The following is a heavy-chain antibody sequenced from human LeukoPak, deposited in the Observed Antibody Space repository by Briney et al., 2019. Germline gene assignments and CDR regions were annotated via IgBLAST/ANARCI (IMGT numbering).Heavy chain of an antibody. V-gene: IGHV4-59*01. D-gene: IGHD6-19*01. J-gene: IGHJ4*02. CDR3: ARGALSGWYYFDY. CDR2: IYYSGST. Sequence: SETLSLTCTVSGGSISSYYWNWIRQPPGKGLEGIGYIYYSGSTNYNPSLKSRVTISVDTSKNQFSLRLSSVTAADTAVYFCARGALSGWYYFDYWGQGTLVTVSS. CDR1: GGSISSYY.